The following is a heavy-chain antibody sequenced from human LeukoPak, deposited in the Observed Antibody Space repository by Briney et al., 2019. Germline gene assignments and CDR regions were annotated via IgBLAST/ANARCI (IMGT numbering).Heavy chain of an antibody. J-gene: IGHJ5*02. CDR1: GGSISSDDYY. V-gene: IGHV4-30-4*08. Sequence: SQTLSLTCTVSGGSISSDDYYWSWIRQPPGKGLGWIGFIYYSGSTYYNPSLKTRVTISIDTSKNQFSLRLSSVTAADTAVYYCARCPSPGWFDPWGQGTLVTVSS. CDR3: ARCPSPGWFDP. CDR2: IYYSGST.